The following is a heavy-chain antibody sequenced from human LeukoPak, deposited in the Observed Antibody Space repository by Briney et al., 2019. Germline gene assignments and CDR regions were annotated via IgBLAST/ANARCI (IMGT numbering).Heavy chain of an antibody. V-gene: IGHV3-23*01. CDR2: VRGSGGDT. CDR3: ANLDYGNPDDVFDI. J-gene: IGHJ3*02. Sequence: GGSLRLSCAASGFTFSSYTMTWVRQAPGKGLEWVSSVRGSGGDTHYADSVKGRFTISRDNSKNTLFLQMNSLRAEDTAVYYCANLDYGNPDDVFDIWGQGTLVTVSS. D-gene: IGHD4-11*01. CDR1: GFTFSSYT.